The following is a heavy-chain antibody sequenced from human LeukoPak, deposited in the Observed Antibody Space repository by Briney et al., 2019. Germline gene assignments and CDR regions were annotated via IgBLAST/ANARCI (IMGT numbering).Heavy chain of an antibody. D-gene: IGHD1-1*01. Sequence: GGSLRLSCAASGFTVSSNYMTWVRQAPGKGLEWVSLIYSGGSTSYADSVRGRFTISRDNSKNTLYLQMNSLRAEATAVYYCARIETVADAFDIWGQGTLVTVSS. V-gene: IGHV3-66*01. CDR1: GFTVSSNY. CDR2: IYSGGST. J-gene: IGHJ3*02. CDR3: ARIETVADAFDI.